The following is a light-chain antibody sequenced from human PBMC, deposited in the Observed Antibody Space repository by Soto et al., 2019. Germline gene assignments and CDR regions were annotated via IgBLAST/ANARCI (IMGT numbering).Light chain of an antibody. CDR1: SSDVGGYNY. CDR3: SSYTSSRTVL. Sequence: QSVLTQPASVSGSPGQSITISCTGTSSDVGGYNYVSWFQQHPGKAPKLMIYEVTNRPSGVSYRFSGSKSGNTASLTISGLQAEDEADYYCSSYTSSRTVLFGGGTQLTVL. CDR2: EVT. V-gene: IGLV2-14*01. J-gene: IGLJ7*01.